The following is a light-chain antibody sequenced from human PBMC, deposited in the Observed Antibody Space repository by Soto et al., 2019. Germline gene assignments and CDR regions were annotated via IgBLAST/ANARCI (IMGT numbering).Light chain of an antibody. CDR1: SSDVGGFHS. J-gene: IGLJ1*01. V-gene: IGLV2-14*01. CDR3: SSYTTSSTDV. CDR2: EVS. Sequence: HSVLTQPASLSGSPGQSITISCTGTSSDVGGFHSVSWYQQHPGKAPKLIIYEVSNRPSGVSNRFSGSKSGNTASLTISGLQTEDEADYYCSSYTTSSTDVFGTGTKVTVL.